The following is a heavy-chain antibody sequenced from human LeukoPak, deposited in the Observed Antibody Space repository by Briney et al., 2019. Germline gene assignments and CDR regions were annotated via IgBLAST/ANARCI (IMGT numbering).Heavy chain of an antibody. V-gene: IGHV3-15*01. CDR3: ATDYGDYLFDS. D-gene: IGHD4-17*01. J-gene: IGHJ4*02. CDR1: GFTFNNAW. Sequence: PGGSLRLSCAASGFTFNNAWMNWVRQAPGKGLEWVGRIKSKTDGGATDYAAPVKGRFTISRDDSKNTLYLQMNSLKTEDTAMYFCATDYGDYLFDSWGQGTLVTVSS. CDR2: IKSKTDGGAT.